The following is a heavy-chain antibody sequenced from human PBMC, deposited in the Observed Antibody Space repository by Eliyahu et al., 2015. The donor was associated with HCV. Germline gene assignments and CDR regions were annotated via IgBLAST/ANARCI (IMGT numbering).Heavy chain of an antibody. J-gene: IGHJ3*02. V-gene: IGHV3-23*01. CDR3: AKDQLFTMIVVVTIPYDAFDI. CDR1: GFTFSSYA. CDR2: ISGSGGST. D-gene: IGHD3-22*01. Sequence: EVQLLESGGGLVQPGGSLRLSCAASGFTFSSYAMSWVRQAPGKGLEWVSAISGSGGSTYYADSVKGRFTISRDNSKNTLYLQMNSLRAEDTAVYYCAKDQLFTMIVVVTIPYDAFDIWGQGTMVTVSS.